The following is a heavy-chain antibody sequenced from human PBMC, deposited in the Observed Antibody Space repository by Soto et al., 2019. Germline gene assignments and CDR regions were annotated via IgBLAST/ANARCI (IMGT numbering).Heavy chain of an antibody. D-gene: IGHD2-2*01. CDR2: INAGNGNT. V-gene: IGHV1-3*01. CDR1: GYTFTSYA. J-gene: IGHJ4*02. CDR3: AWSYCSSTSCYSLVY. Sequence: ASVKLSCKASGYTFTSYAMHLVRQAPGQRLEWMGWINAGNGNTKYSQKFQGRVTITRDTSASTAYMELSSLRSEDTAVYYCAWSYCSSTSCYSLVYWGQGTLVTVSS.